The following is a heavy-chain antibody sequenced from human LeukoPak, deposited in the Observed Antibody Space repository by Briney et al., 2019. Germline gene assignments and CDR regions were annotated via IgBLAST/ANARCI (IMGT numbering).Heavy chain of an antibody. D-gene: IGHD3-9*01. CDR3: VRDQYLNVMTGFDE. V-gene: IGHV1-18*01. J-gene: IGHJ4*02. CDR2: TSVNNGDT. Sequence: GASVKVSCKASGYMFNLYGISWVRQAPGRGLEWMAWTSVNNGDTKYGQKFQGRVTVTTDTSTSTVYLELRSLRPDDTAVYYCVRDQYLNVMTGFDEWGQGTLVTVSS. CDR1: GYMFNLYG.